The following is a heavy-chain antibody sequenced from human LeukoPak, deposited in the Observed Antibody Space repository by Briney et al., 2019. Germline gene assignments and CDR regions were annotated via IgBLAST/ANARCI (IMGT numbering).Heavy chain of an antibody. J-gene: IGHJ5*02. D-gene: IGHD2-8*01. Sequence: SVKVSCKASGGTFSSYAISWVRQAPGQGLEWMGGIIPIFGTANYAQKFQGRVTITTDESTSTAYMELSSLRSEDTAVYYCARKVYLYNWFDPWGQGTLVTVSS. V-gene: IGHV1-69*05. CDR3: ARKVYLYNWFDP. CDR2: IIPIFGTA. CDR1: GGTFSSYA.